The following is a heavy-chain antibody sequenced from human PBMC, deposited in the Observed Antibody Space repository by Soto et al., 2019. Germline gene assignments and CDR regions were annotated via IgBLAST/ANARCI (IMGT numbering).Heavy chain of an antibody. V-gene: IGHV3-15*07. D-gene: IGHD1-26*01. CDR1: GFTFSNAW. CDR3: TRQYSGSHSGLYYYYYGMDV. J-gene: IGHJ6*02. CDR2: IKSKTDGGTT. Sequence: GGSLRLSCAASGFTFSNAWMNWVRQAPGKGLEWVGRIKSKTDGGTTDYAAPVKGRFTISRDDSKNTLYLQMNSLKTEDTAVYYCTRQYSGSHSGLYYYYYGMDVWGQGTTVTVSS.